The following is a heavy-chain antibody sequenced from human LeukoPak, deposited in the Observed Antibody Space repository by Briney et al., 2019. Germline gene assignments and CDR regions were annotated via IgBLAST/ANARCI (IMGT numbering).Heavy chain of an antibody. V-gene: IGHV3-23*01. Sequence: GGSLRLSCAASGFTFSSYAMSWVRQAPGKGLEWVSAISGSGGSTYYADSVKGRFTISRDNSKNTLYLQMNSLRAEDTAVYYCARDWTYSGSLDYWGQGTLVTVSS. CDR2: ISGSGGST. CDR1: GFTFSSYA. CDR3: ARDWTYSGSLDY. D-gene: IGHD4-23*01. J-gene: IGHJ4*02.